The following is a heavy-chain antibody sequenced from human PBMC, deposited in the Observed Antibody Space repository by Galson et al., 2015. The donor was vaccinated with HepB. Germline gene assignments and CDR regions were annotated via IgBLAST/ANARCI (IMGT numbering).Heavy chain of an antibody. J-gene: IGHJ4*02. CDR1: GFTFSRSW. CDR2: INSGGSST. CDR3: AKGGCRSTSCLDN. D-gene: IGHD2-2*01. V-gene: IGHV3-74*01. Sequence: SLRLSCAASGFTFSRSWMHWVRQVPGKGLMWISHINSGGSSTNYADSVKGRFTISRDNANNTLHLQMNSLRAEDTAVYYCAKGGCRSTSCLDNWGQGTLVTVSS.